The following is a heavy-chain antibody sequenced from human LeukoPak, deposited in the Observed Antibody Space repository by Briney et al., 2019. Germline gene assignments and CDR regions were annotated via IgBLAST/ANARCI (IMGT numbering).Heavy chain of an antibody. J-gene: IGHJ6*02. CDR2: IKSKTDGGTT. CDR1: GFTFSNAW. CDR3: TTDHLLRFGELFLYYYYGMDV. D-gene: IGHD3-10*01. V-gene: IGHV3-15*01. Sequence: GGSLRLSCAASGFTFSNAWMSWVRQAPGKGLEWVGRIKSKTDGGTTDYAAPVKGRFTISRDDSKNTLYLQMNSLKTEDTAVYYCTTDHLLRFGELFLYYYYGMDVWGQGTTVTVSS.